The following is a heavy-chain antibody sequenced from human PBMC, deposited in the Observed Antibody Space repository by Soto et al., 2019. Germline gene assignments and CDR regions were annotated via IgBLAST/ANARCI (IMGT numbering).Heavy chain of an antibody. CDR2: TYYRSKWYN. CDR3: AREGQWLVPHGSFYFDY. V-gene: IGHV6-1*01. CDR1: GDSVSSNSAA. Sequence: SQTLSLTCAISGDSVSSNSAAWNWIRQSPSRGLEWLGRTYYRSKWYNDYAVSVKSRITINPDTSKNQFSLQLNSVTPEDTAVYYCAREGQWLVPHGSFYFDYWGQGTLVTVSS. D-gene: IGHD6-19*01. J-gene: IGHJ4*02.